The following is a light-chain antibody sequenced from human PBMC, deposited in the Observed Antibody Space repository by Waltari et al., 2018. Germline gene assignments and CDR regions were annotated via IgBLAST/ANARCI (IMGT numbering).Light chain of an antibody. Sequence: QSALTQSRSLSGSPGQSVTSSCTGTNNDVGGFNSVSWYQQHPGKAPKLVIFDLPKRPSGVPDRFSGSKSGSTPSLTISGLQAEDEADYSCCSYAGYYTLLFGGGTKVTVL. V-gene: IGLV2-11*01. J-gene: IGLJ2*01. CDR2: DLP. CDR1: NNDVGGFNS. CDR3: CSYAGYYTLL.